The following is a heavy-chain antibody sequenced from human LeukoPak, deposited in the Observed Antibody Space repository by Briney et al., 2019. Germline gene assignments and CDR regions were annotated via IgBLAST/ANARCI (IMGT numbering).Heavy chain of an antibody. CDR1: GFTFNNYW. CDR3: ASWAGNTQSDSWSGPFDY. Sequence: GGALRLSCAASGFTFNNYWMSWVRQAPGKGLEWVANIKQDGSTKYYVDSVTGRFTISRDNAKNSLYLQMSSLRVGDTAVYYCASWAGNTQSDSWSGPFDYWGQGSLVTVSS. D-gene: IGHD3-3*01. V-gene: IGHV3-7*01. CDR2: IKQDGSTK. J-gene: IGHJ4*02.